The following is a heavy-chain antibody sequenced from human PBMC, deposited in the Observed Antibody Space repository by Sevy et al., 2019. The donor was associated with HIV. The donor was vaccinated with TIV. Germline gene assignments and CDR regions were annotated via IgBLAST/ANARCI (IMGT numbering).Heavy chain of an antibody. CDR2: INPNSGGT. J-gene: IGHJ5*02. V-gene: IGHV1-2*02. CDR1: GYTFTGYY. Sequence: ASVKVSCKASGYTFTGYYMHWVRQAPGQGLEWMGWINPNSGGTNYAQKFQGRVTMTRDTSISTAYMELGRLRSDDTAVYYCARENYGGNSGRRFWFDPWGQGTLVTVSS. CDR3: ARENYGGNSGRRFWFDP. D-gene: IGHD4-17*01.